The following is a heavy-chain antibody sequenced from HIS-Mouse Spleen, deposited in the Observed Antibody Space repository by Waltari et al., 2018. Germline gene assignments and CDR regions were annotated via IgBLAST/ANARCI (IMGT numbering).Heavy chain of an antibody. V-gene: IGHV3-49*05. CDR1: GFTFGDYA. J-gene: IGHJ4*02. D-gene: IGHD1-26*01. CDR2: IRSKAYGGTT. CDR3: TPSGSYYFFDY. Sequence: EVQLVESGGGLVKPRRSLRLSCTASGFTFGDYAMSWFRQAPGKGLEWVGFIRSKAYGGTTEYAASVKGRFTISRDDSKSIAYLQMNSLKTEDTAVYYCTPSGSYYFFDYWGQGTLVTVSS.